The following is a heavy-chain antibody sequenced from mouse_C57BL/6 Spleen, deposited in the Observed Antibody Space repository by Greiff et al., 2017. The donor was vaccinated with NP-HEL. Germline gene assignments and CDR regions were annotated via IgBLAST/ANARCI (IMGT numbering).Heavy chain of an antibody. CDR2: ISSGSSTI. CDR1: GFTFSDYG. J-gene: IGHJ1*03. Sequence: EVMLVESGGGLVKPGGSLKLSCAASGFTFSDYGMHWVRQAPEKGLEWVAYISSGSSTIYYADTVKGRFTISRDNAKNTLFLQMTSLMSEDTAMYYCARNCNYVPSWWFDVWGTGTTVTVSS. CDR3: ARNCNYVPSWWFDV. D-gene: IGHD2-1*01. V-gene: IGHV5-17*01.